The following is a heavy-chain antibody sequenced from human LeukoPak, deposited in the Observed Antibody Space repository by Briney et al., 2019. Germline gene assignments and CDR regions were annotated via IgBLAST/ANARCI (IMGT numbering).Heavy chain of an antibody. D-gene: IGHD5-12*01. CDR1: GGSISSYY. V-gene: IGHV4-59*01. CDR2: IYYSGST. J-gene: IGHJ4*02. Sequence: SETLSLTCTVSGGSISSYYWSWIRQPLGKGLEWIGYIYYSGSTNYNPSLESRVTISVDTSKNQFSLKLSSVTAADTAVYYCARGYSGYDHTFDYWGQGTLVTVSS. CDR3: ARGYSGYDHTFDY.